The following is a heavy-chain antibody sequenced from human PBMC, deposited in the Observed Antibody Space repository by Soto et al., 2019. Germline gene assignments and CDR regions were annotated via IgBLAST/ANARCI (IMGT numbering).Heavy chain of an antibody. J-gene: IGHJ4*02. CDR2: ISGSGGST. CDR1: GLTFSNYA. V-gene: IGHV3-23*01. CDR3: AKVPVGATGRFDY. D-gene: IGHD1-26*01. Sequence: VQLLESGGGLVQPGGSLRLSCAGSGLTFSNYAMSWVRQAPGKGLAWVSAISGSGGSTYYADSVKGRFTISRDNSKNTLYLQMNSLRAEDTALYYCAKVPVGATGRFDYWGQGTLVTVSS.